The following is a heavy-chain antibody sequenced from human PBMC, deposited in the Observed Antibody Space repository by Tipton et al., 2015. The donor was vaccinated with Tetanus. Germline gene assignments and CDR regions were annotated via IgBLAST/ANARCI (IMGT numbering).Heavy chain of an antibody. Sequence: SLRLSCAASGFIFSNYGFHWVRQAPGKGLEWVAVILFDGSHKDYADSVKGRFTISRDNSRNTLYLQMNSLRAEDTAVYYCAKDGCFSVGCLGSDYWGQGNLVTVSS. CDR1: GFIFSNYG. V-gene: IGHV3-33*06. D-gene: IGHD5/OR15-5a*01. CDR3: AKDGCFSVGCLGSDY. J-gene: IGHJ4*02. CDR2: ILFDGSHK.